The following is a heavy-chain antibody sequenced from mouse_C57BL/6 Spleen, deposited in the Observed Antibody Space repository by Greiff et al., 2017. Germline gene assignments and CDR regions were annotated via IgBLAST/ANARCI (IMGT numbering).Heavy chain of an antibody. J-gene: IGHJ3*01. Sequence: VQLQQSGPELVKPGASVKISCKASGYAFSSSWMNWVKQRPGKGLEWIGRIYPGDGDTNYNGKFKGKATLTADKSASTAYMQLSSRTSEDSAVYFCARGGNDGFADWGQGTLVTVSA. V-gene: IGHV1-82*01. CDR1: GYAFSSSW. CDR2: IYPGDGDT. D-gene: IGHD2-2*01. CDR3: ARGGNDGFAD.